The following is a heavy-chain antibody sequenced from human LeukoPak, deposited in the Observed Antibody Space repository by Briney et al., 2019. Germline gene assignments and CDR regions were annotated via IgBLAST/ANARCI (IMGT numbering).Heavy chain of an antibody. Sequence: PGRSLRLSCTPWVFTFSSYGMHWVRQAPGKGLEWVAVIWYDGSNKYYADSVKGRFTISRDNSKNTLYLQMNSLRAEDTAVYYCAKDLYGPYYFDYWGQGTLVTVS. CDR3: AKDLYGPYYFDY. V-gene: IGHV3-33*06. CDR2: IWYDGSNK. D-gene: IGHD3-16*01. J-gene: IGHJ4*02. CDR1: VFTFSSYG.